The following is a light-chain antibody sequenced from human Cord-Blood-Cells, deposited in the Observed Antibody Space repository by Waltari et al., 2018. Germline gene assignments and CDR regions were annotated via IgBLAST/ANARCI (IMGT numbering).Light chain of an antibody. CDR2: CAS. Sequence: DIVMTQSPDSLAVSLGARATINCKSSQSVLYSSNNKNYLAWYQQKPGQPPKLLIYCASTRESGVPDRFSGSGSGTAFTLTISSLQAEDVAVYYCQQYHSTPSTFGQGTRLEIK. CDR3: QQYHSTPST. CDR1: QSVLYSSNNKNY. V-gene: IGKV4-1*01. J-gene: IGKJ5*01.